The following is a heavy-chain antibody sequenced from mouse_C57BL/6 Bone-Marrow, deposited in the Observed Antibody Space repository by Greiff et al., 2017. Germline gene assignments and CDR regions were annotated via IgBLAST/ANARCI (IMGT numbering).Heavy chain of an antibody. CDR1: GYTFTSYW. CDR3: ARSFITTVVATDAMDY. J-gene: IGHJ4*01. CDR2: IDPSDSYT. V-gene: IGHV1-50*01. D-gene: IGHD1-1*01. Sequence: QVQLQQPGAELVKPGASVKLSCKASGYTFTSYWMQWVKQRPGQGLEWIGEIDPSDSYTNYNQKFKGKATLTVDTSSSTAYMQLSSLTSEDSAVYYCARSFITTVVATDAMDYWGQGTSVTGSS.